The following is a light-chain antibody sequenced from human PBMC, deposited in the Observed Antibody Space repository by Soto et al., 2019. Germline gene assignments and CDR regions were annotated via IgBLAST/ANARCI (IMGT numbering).Light chain of an antibody. Sequence: AIQMTQSPSSLSASVGDRVTITCRASQGSRDDLGWYQQKPGKAPKLLIYAASSLQSGVPSRFSGSGSGTNFTLTISSLQPEDFATYSCLQDYNYPYTFGQGTKVDIK. V-gene: IGKV1-6*01. CDR3: LQDYNYPYT. J-gene: IGKJ2*01. CDR2: AAS. CDR1: QGSRDD.